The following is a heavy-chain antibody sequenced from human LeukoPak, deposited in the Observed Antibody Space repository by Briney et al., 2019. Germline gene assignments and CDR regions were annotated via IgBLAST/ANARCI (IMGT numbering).Heavy chain of an antibody. CDR1: GYTFTSYG. V-gene: IGHV1-2*02. CDR3: AREGSGWYGNFDY. Sequence: ASVKVSCKASGYTFTSYGISWVRHAPGQGLEWMGWINPDSGGTNYAQKFQGRVTMTRDTSISTAYMEVSRLRSDDTAVYYCAREGSGWYGNFDYWGQGTLVTVSS. D-gene: IGHD6-19*01. J-gene: IGHJ4*02. CDR2: INPDSGGT.